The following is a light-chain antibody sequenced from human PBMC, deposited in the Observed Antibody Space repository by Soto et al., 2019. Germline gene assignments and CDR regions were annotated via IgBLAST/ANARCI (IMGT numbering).Light chain of an antibody. CDR3: QQRRHWYT. CDR2: DAS. Sequence: EIVLTQSPATLSLSPGERATLSCRASQSVSSYLAWYQQKPGQAPRLLIYDASNRATGIPARFSGSGSGTDFTLTSSRLEAEDVAVYYWQQRRHWYTFGQGTKLEIK. V-gene: IGKV3-11*01. CDR1: QSVSSY. J-gene: IGKJ2*01.